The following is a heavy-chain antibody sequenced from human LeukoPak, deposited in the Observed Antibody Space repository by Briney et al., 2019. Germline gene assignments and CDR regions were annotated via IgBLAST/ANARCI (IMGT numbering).Heavy chain of an antibody. V-gene: IGHV3-74*01. CDR2: INVDGSTI. CDR3: ARAGYYRFDY. Sequence: GGSLRLSCAASGFTFSNYWVHWVRQAPGKGLMWVSRINVDGSTIDYADSVKGRFTISRDNARSTLYLQMNSLRAEDTAVYYCARAGYYRFDYWGQGTLVTVSS. J-gene: IGHJ4*02. D-gene: IGHD3-10*01. CDR1: GFTFSNYW.